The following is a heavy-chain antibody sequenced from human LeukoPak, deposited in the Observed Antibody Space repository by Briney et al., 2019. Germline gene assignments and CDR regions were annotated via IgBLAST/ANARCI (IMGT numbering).Heavy chain of an antibody. Sequence: GGSLRLSCTASGFTFGDYAMSWFRQAPGKGLEWVGFIRSKAYGGTTEHAASVKGRFTISRDDSKSIAYLQMNSLKTEDTAVYYCTRAVWGSSWYTADYWGQGTLVTVSS. V-gene: IGHV3-49*03. CDR1: GFTFGDYA. CDR2: IRSKAYGGTT. CDR3: TRAVWGSSWYTADY. D-gene: IGHD6-13*01. J-gene: IGHJ4*02.